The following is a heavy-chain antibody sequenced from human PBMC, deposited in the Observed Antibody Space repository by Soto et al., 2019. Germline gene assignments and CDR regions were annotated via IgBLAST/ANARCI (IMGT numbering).Heavy chain of an antibody. J-gene: IGHJ6*02. Sequence: PGGSLRLSCAASGFTFSSYGMHWVRQAPGKGLEWVAVIWYDGSNKYYADSVKGRFTISRDNSKNKLYLQMNRLRAEDTAVYYCARERSSSSRTHYYYGMDVWGQGTTVTV. CDR3: ARERSSSSRTHYYYGMDV. D-gene: IGHD6-6*01. CDR2: IWYDGSNK. CDR1: GFTFSSYG. V-gene: IGHV3-33*01.